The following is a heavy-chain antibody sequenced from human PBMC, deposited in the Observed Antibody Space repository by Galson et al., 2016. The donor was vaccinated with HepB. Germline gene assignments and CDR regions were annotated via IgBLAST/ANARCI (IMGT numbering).Heavy chain of an antibody. CDR3: AKDYYGSASSMH. CDR1: GFIFDEYG. Sequence: SLRLSCAASGFIFDEYGMSWVRQAPGKGLEWVSGINWHDGSTSYADSVRGRFIISRDNGKNSLYLQMNSLRPEDTAIYYCAKDYYGSASSMHWGQGTLVTVSA. CDR2: INWHDGST. D-gene: IGHD3-10*01. J-gene: IGHJ1*01. V-gene: IGHV3-20*04.